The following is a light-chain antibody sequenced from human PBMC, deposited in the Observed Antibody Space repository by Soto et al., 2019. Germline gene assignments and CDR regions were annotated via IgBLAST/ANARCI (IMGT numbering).Light chain of an antibody. CDR2: DAS. V-gene: IGKV1-5*01. J-gene: IGKJ2*01. Sequence: DIQMTQSPSTLSASVGDRVTIPCWASQSISYWLAWYQQKPGEAPKLLIYDASILESGVPSRFSGSGSGTEFTLTISSLQPDDFATYYCQHRDTFGQGTKLEIK. CDR3: QHRDT. CDR1: QSISYW.